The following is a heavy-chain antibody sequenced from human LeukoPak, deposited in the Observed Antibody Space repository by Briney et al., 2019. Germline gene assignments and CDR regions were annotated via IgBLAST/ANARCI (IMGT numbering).Heavy chain of an antibody. V-gene: IGHV3-23*01. CDR3: AKDLGERGWYYFDY. J-gene: IGHJ4*02. CDR1: GFTFSSYG. Sequence: GGSLRLSCAASGFTFSSYGMHWVRQAPGKGLEWVSAISGSGGSTYYADSVKGRFTISRDNSKNTLYLQMNSLRAEDTAVYYCAKDLGERGWYYFDYWGQGTLVTVSS. D-gene: IGHD3-16*01. CDR2: ISGSGGST.